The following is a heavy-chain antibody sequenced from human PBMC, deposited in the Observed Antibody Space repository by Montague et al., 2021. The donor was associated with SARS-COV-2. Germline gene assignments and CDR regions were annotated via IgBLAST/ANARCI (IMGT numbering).Heavy chain of an antibody. CDR2: ISWNSGFL. CDR1: GFIFDAYA. CDR3: AKDTISTSGWQTYFDY. Sequence: SLRLSCAASGFIFDAYAMHWVRQAPGKGLEWVSGISWNSGFLGYADSVKGRFTISRDNAKNSLYLQMNSLRAEDTALYYCAKDTISTSGWQTYFDYWGQGTLVTVSS. V-gene: IGHV3-9*01. D-gene: IGHD2/OR15-2a*01. J-gene: IGHJ4*02.